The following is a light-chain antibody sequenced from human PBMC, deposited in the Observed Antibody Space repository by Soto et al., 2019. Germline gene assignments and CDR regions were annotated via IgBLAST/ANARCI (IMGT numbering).Light chain of an antibody. CDR1: QSISSY. J-gene: IGKJ1*01. Sequence: DIQMTPSPSSLSASVGDRVTITCRASQSISSYLNWYQQKPGKAPELLIYAASSLQSGVPSRFSGSGSGTDFTLTISSLQPEDFATYYCQQIYSTSWTFGQGTKVEIK. CDR2: AAS. V-gene: IGKV1-39*01. CDR3: QQIYSTSWT.